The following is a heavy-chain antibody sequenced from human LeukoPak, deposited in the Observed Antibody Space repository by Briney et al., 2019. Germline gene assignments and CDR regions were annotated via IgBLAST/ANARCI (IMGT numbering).Heavy chain of an antibody. J-gene: IGHJ5*02. CDR2: IRPTDGST. D-gene: IGHD4/OR15-4a*01. CDR1: GYTFINHY. Sequence: ASVKVSCKPSGYTFINHYIHWVRQARGQGLEWMGVIRPTDGSTSYAQNFQGRLSMTSDTSTSTAYMELSSLRSEDTAIYYCTRTINSWFDPWGQGTPVSVSS. CDR3: TRTINSWFDP. V-gene: IGHV1-46*01.